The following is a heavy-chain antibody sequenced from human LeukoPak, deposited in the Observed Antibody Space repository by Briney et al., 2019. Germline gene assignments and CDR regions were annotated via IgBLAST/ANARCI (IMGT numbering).Heavy chain of an antibody. Sequence: PGGSLRLSCAASGLTFYSYGMSWVRQAPGKGLEWVSGISGSGDTTYYADSVKGRFTISRDNSKNTLYLQMNSLRVEDTAVYYCARENHGSFDYWGQGSLVTVSS. V-gene: IGHV3-23*01. CDR1: GLTFYSYG. D-gene: IGHD1-14*01. CDR3: ARENHGSFDY. J-gene: IGHJ4*02. CDR2: ISGSGDTT.